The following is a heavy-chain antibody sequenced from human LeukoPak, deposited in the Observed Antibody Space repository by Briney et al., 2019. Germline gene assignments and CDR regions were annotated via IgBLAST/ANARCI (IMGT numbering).Heavy chain of an antibody. Sequence: SETLSLTCTVSGGSISSYYWSWIRQPPGKGLEWIGYIYYSGSTNYNPSLKSRVTISVDTSTNQFSLKLSSVTAADTAVYFCARGQWLVPLDFWGQGILVTVSS. CDR2: IYYSGST. V-gene: IGHV4-59*08. CDR1: GGSISSYY. D-gene: IGHD6-19*01. J-gene: IGHJ4*02. CDR3: ARGQWLVPLDF.